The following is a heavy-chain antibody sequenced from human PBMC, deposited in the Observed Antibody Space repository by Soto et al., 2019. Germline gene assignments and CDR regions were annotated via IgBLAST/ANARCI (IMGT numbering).Heavy chain of an antibody. CDR1: GLTFSTYG. CDR3: AKDIVRYTYGACDY. V-gene: IGHV3-30*18. D-gene: IGHD5-18*01. J-gene: IGHJ4*02. CDR2: ISYDGSNK. Sequence: GSLRLSCAASGLTFSTYGIYFFRESAGKGLEWVAAISYDGSNKYHADSVKGRFTISRDNSKNTLYLQMNSLRVEDTAVYYCAKDIVRYTYGACDYWGQGALVTVSS.